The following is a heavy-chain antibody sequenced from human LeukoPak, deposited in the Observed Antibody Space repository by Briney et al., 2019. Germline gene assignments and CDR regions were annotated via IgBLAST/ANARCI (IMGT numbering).Heavy chain of an antibody. Sequence: GGSLRLSCAASGFTFDDYAMHWVRQAPGKGLEWVSGISWNSGSIGYADSVKGRFTISRDNAKNSLYLQMNSLRAEDTALYYCAKDKDPRLPLALTSFDYWGRGTLVTVSS. D-gene: IGHD3-16*01. CDR2: ISWNSGSI. V-gene: IGHV3-9*01. J-gene: IGHJ4*02. CDR3: AKDKDPRLPLALTSFDY. CDR1: GFTFDDYA.